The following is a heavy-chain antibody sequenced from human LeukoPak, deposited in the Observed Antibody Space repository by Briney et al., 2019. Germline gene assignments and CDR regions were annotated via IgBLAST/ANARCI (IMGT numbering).Heavy chain of an antibody. D-gene: IGHD5-18*01. CDR3: ARVRGYSYGYYYYYYMDV. V-gene: IGHV1-69*06. CDR2: IIPIFGTA. CDR1: GGTFSSYA. Sequence: SVKVSCKASGGTFSSYAISWVRQAPGQGLEWMGGIIPIFGTANYAQKFQGRVTITADKSTSTAYMELSSLRSEDTAVYYCARVRGYSYGYYYYYYMDVWGKGTAVTVSS. J-gene: IGHJ6*03.